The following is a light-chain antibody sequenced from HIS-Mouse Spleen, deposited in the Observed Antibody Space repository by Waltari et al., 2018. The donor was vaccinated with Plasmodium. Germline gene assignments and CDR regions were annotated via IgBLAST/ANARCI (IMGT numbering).Light chain of an antibody. CDR2: AAS. J-gene: IGKJ2*01. CDR3: QQYYSYPYT. Sequence: AIRMTQSPSSFSASTGDRVTITCRASQGISSYLAWYQQKPGKAPNLLIYAASTLQSGVPSRFSGRGSGTEFTLTISCLQSEDFATYHCQQYYSYPYTFGQGTKLEIK. V-gene: IGKV1-8*01. CDR1: QGISSY.